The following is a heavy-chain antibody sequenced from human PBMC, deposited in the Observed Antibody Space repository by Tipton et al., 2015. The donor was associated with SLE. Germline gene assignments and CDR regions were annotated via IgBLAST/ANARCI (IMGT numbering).Heavy chain of an antibody. D-gene: IGHD2-15*01. CDR1: GGSFSGYY. CDR3: ARGRDIVVVVAAAGFDP. CDR2: INHSGST. V-gene: IGHV4-34*01. J-gene: IGHJ5*02. Sequence: TLSLTCADYGGSFSGYYWSWIRQPPGKGLEWIGEINHSGSTNYNPSLKSRVTISGDTSKHQFSLKLSSVTAADTAVYYFARGRDIVVVVAAAGFDPWGQGTLVTVSS.